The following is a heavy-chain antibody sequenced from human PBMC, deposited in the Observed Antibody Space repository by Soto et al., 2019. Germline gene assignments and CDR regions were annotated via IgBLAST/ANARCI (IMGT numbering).Heavy chain of an antibody. CDR1: GFTFSSYG. V-gene: IGHV3-33*01. J-gene: IGHJ6*02. D-gene: IGHD6-13*01. CDR2: IWYDGSNK. Sequence: GGSLRLSCAASGFTFSSYGMHWVRQAPGKGLEWVAVIWYDGSNKYYADSVKGRFTISRDNSKNTLYLQMNSLRAEDTAVYYCARDGSPAAAPYYYGMDVWGQGTTVTVSS. CDR3: ARDGSPAAAPYYYGMDV.